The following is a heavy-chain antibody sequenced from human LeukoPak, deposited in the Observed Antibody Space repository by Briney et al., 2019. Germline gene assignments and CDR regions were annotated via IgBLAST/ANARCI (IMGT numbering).Heavy chain of an antibody. CDR2: IKEDGSEK. CDR1: GFTLSSYW. Sequence: GGSLRLSCATSGFTLSSYWMSWVRQAPGKGLEWVADIKEDGSEKYYVDSVKGRFTISRDNAKNSLYLQMNSLRAEDTAVYYCALNPDYYGSGSFDYWGQGTLVTVSS. J-gene: IGHJ4*02. V-gene: IGHV3-7*01. CDR3: ALNPDYYGSGSFDY. D-gene: IGHD3-10*01.